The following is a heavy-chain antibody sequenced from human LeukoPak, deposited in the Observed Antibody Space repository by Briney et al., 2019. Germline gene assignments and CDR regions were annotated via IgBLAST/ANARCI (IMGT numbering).Heavy chain of an antibody. D-gene: IGHD4-17*01. CDR2: IYYSGST. V-gene: IGHV4-59*12. CDR3: ARDYGDYYFDY. J-gene: IGHJ4*02. CDR1: GGSISSYY. Sequence: SETLSLTCTASGGSISSYYWSWTRQPPGKGLEWIGYIYYSGSTNYNPSLKSRVTISVDTSKNQFSLKLSSVTAADTAVYYCARDYGDYYFDYWGQGTLVTVSS.